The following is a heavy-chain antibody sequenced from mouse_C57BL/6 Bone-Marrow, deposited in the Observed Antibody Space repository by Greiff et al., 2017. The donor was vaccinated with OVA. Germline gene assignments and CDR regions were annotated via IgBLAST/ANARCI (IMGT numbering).Heavy chain of an antibody. V-gene: IGHV10-1*01. CDR2: IRSNSNTSAT. CDR3: VRRLYAMDY. Sequence: DVMLVESGGGLVQPKGSLKLSCAASGFSFNTYAMNWVRQAPGQGLEWVARIRSNSNTSATYYAVSVKDRFTISRDDSESMLYLHMNNFKTDDTAMYYCVRRLYAMDYWGQGTSVTVSS. J-gene: IGHJ4*01. CDR1: GFSFNTYA.